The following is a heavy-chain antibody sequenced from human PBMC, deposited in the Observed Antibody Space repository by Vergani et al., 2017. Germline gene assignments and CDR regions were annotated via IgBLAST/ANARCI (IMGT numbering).Heavy chain of an antibody. CDR2: ISYDGSNK. V-gene: IGHV3-30*01. CDR3: AREALGMDV. J-gene: IGHJ6*02. Sequence: QVQLVESGGGVVQPGRSLRLSCAASGFTFSSYAMHWVRQAPGKGLEWVAVISYDGSNKYYADSVKGRFTISRDNSKNTLYLQMNSLRAEDTAVYYCAREALGMDVWGQGP. CDR1: GFTFSSYA.